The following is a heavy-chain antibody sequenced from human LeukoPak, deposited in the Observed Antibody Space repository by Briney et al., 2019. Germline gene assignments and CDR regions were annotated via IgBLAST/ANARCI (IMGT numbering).Heavy chain of an antibody. CDR2: ISWNSAHT. J-gene: IGHJ4*02. CDR3: TKAAEPLYLKASYFDY. CDR1: GFIFDDYA. Sequence: GRSLRLSCAVSGFIFDDYAMHWVRQAPGKGLEWVSGISWNSAHTAYADSVKGRFTISRDTAKNSLFLQMSSLRLEDTALYFCTKAAEPLYLKASYFDYWGQGTLVAVSS. V-gene: IGHV3-9*01. D-gene: IGHD2-2*02.